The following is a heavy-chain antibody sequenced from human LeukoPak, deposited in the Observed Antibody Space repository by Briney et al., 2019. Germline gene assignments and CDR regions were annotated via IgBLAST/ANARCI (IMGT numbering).Heavy chain of an antibody. CDR2: IYYSGST. J-gene: IGHJ4*02. Sequence: SETLSLTCTVSGDSISSDYWSWLRQPPGKGLEWIGYIYYSGSTNYNPSLKSRVTISVDTSKNQFSLKLSSVTAADTAVYYCASKPYVWGSPPGDYWGQGTLVTVSS. CDR3: ASKPYVWGSPPGDY. D-gene: IGHD3-16*01. V-gene: IGHV4-59*12. CDR1: GDSISSDY.